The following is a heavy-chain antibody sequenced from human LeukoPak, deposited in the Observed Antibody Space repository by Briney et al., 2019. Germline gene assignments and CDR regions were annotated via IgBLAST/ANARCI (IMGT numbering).Heavy chain of an antibody. CDR1: GYTFTGYY. J-gene: IGHJ5*02. CDR3: ARRDGLRATWFDP. D-gene: IGHD3/OR15-3a*01. CDR2: INPSGGST. V-gene: IGHV1-46*01. Sequence: ASVKVSCKASGYTFTGYYMHWVRQAPGQGLEWMGWINPSGGSTSYAQKFQGRVTMTRDMSTSTVYMELSSLRSEDTAVYYCARRDGLRATWFDPWGQGTLVTVSS.